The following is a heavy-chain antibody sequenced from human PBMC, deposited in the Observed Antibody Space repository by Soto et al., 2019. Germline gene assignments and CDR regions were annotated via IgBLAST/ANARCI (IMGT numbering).Heavy chain of an antibody. CDR1: GGSFSGYY. CDR2: ISGSGGST. J-gene: IGHJ5*02. CDR3: AKDSTDWFDP. V-gene: IGHV3-23*01. Sequence: ETLSLTCAVYGGSFSGYYWSWVRQAPGKGLEWVSAISGSGGSTYYADSVKGRFTISRDNSKNTLYLQMNSLRAEDTAVYYCAKDSTDWFDPWGQGTLVTVSS.